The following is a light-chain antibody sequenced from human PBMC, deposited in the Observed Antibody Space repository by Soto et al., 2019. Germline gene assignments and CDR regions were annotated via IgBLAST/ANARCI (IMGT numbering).Light chain of an antibody. J-gene: IGKJ5*01. CDR2: DAS. V-gene: IGKV3-11*01. Sequence: EIVLTQSPATLSLSPGERATLSCRASQSVSSFLAWYQQKPGQAPRLLIYDASTRATGVPARFSGSGSGTDFTLTISSLEPEDFAVYYCQLRSNWPHFGQGTRLEIK. CDR3: QLRSNWPH. CDR1: QSVSSF.